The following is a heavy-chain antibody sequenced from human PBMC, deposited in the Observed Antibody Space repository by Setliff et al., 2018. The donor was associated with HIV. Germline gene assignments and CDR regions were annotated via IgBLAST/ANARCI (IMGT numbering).Heavy chain of an antibody. V-gene: IGHV1-46*01. D-gene: IGHD3-22*01. CDR1: RYTFSSYY. Sequence: GASVKVSCKASRYTFSSYYLHWMRQAPGQGLEWMAMIDTTGSTFYAQTFQGRFTISRDNSKSTLYLQMNSLRAEDTAVYYCAKAARDYYDSSGYYIGIDYWGRGTLVTVSS. J-gene: IGHJ4*02. CDR2: IDTTGST. CDR3: AKAARDYYDSSGYYIGIDY.